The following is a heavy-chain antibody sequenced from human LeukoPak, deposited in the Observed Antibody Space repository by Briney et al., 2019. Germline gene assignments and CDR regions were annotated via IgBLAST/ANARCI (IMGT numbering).Heavy chain of an antibody. CDR2: IYSSGST. CDR1: GGSINSYY. D-gene: IGHD4-23*01. J-gene: IGHJ4*02. V-gene: IGHV4-4*07. Sequence: SETLSLTCTISGGSINSYYWSWIRQPAGKGLEWIGRIYSSGSTNYNPSLKSRVSMSVDTSKNQFSLKLTSVTAADTAVYYCARGGKATVVTMWGQGILVTVSS. CDR3: ARGGKATVVTM.